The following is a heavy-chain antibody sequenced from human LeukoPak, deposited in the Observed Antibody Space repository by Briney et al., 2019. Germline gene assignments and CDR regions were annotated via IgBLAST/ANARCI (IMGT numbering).Heavy chain of an antibody. CDR1: GFTFSSYS. V-gene: IGHV3-48*02. CDR3: ARIGIAAAGAYYFDY. CDR2: ISSSSSTI. J-gene: IGHJ4*02. Sequence: GGSLRLSCAASGFTFSSYSMNWVRQAPGKGLEWVSYISSSSSTIYYADSVKGRFTISRDYTKNSLYLQINSLRDEDTAVYYCARIGIAAAGAYYFDYWGQGTLVTVSS. D-gene: IGHD6-13*01.